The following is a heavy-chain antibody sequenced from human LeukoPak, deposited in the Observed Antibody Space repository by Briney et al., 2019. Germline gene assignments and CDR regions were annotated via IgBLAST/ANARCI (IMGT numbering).Heavy chain of an antibody. Sequence: GGSLRLSCAGSGFPFNTYSMNWVRQAPGKGLEWVSSIGSSSSHIYYADSVKGRFTTSRDNAKNSLYLQMNSLRAEDTAVYYCARDGGFGMDVWGQGTTVTVSS. J-gene: IGHJ6*02. CDR2: IGSSSSHI. CDR1: GFPFNTYS. CDR3: ARDGGFGMDV. V-gene: IGHV3-21*01.